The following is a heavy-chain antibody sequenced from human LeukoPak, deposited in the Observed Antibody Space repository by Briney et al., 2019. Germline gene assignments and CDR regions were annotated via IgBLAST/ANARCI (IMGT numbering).Heavy chain of an antibody. Sequence: GGSLRLSCAASGFTFSSYAMSWVRQAPGKGLEWVSAISGSGGSTYYADSVKGRFTISRDNSKNTLYLQMNSLRAEDTAVYYCAKYKTYGFWSGYGYGMDVWGQGTTVTVSS. CDR2: ISGSGGST. D-gene: IGHD3-3*01. CDR3: AKYKTYGFWSGYGYGMDV. J-gene: IGHJ6*02. V-gene: IGHV3-23*01. CDR1: GFTFSSYA.